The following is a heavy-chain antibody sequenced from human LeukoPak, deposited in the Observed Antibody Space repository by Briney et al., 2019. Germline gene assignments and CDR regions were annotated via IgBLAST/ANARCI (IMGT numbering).Heavy chain of an antibody. D-gene: IGHD6-19*01. CDR3: VKNNGWFHLAQ. V-gene: IGHV3-7*03. Sequence: GGSLRLSCAASGFNFRDHWMDWVRQAPGKGLEWVGHIKADGSETYYLDSLRGRFSISRDNTNNALYLQMNSLRVEDTAVYYCVKNNGWFHLAQWGQGTLVTVSS. J-gene: IGHJ4*02. CDR1: GFNFRDHW. CDR2: IKADGSET.